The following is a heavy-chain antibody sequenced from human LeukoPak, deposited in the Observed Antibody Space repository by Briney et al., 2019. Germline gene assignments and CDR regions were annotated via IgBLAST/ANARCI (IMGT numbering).Heavy chain of an antibody. Sequence: GGSLRLSCAASGFTFSSYAMSWVRQAPGKGLEWVSAISGSGGSTYYADSVKGRFTISRDNSKNTLYLQMNSLRAEDTAVYYCARPLSSLYSSSWYEYFQHWGQGTLVTVSS. CDR3: ARPLSSLYSSSWYEYFQH. D-gene: IGHD6-13*01. V-gene: IGHV3-23*01. CDR1: GFTFSSYA. J-gene: IGHJ1*01. CDR2: ISGSGGST.